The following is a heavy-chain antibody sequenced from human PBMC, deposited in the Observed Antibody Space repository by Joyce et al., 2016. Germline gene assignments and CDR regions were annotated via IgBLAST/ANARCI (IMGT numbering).Heavy chain of an antibody. D-gene: IGHD5-12*01. V-gene: IGHV4-59*01. CDR2: FYYSGST. Sequence: QVQLQESGPGLVKPSETLSLTCTVSGGSISSYYWSWIRQPPGKGLEWIGYFYYSGSTNYNPSLKSRVTISVDPSKNQFSLKLSSVTAADTAVYYCARERRGSGYDFNYYYYMDVWGKGTTVTVSS. CDR1: GGSISSYY. CDR3: ARERRGSGYDFNYYYYMDV. J-gene: IGHJ6*03.